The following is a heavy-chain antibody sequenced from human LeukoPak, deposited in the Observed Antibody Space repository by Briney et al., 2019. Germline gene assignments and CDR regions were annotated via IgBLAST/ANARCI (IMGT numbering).Heavy chain of an antibody. Sequence: VASVKVSCKASGYTFTSYYMHWVRQAPGQGLEWMGIINPSGGSTSYAQKFQGRVTMTRDTSTSTVYMELSSLRSEDTAVYYCARDNQGCSSTSCYWGGGGDYWGQGTLVTVS. CDR3: ARDNQGCSSTSCYWGGGGDY. CDR1: GYTFTSYY. D-gene: IGHD2-2*01. J-gene: IGHJ4*02. CDR2: INPSGGST. V-gene: IGHV1-46*01.